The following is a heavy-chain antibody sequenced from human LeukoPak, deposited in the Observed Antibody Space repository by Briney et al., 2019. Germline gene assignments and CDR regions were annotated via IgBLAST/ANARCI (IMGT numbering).Heavy chain of an antibody. CDR3: ARDRIAVAGMGAFQH. Sequence: GGSLRLSCAASRFTFSGYAMHWVRQAPGKGLEWVAGISHDGTNEYQADSVKGRFTISRDNSKNTLYLQMNSLRVEDTAIYYCARDRIAVAGMGAFQHWGQGTLVTVSS. V-gene: IGHV3-30*04. J-gene: IGHJ1*01. D-gene: IGHD6-19*01. CDR1: RFTFSGYA. CDR2: ISHDGTNE.